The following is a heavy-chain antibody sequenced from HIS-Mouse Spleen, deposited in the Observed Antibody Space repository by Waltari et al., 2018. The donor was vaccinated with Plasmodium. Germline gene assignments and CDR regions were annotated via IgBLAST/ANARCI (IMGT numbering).Heavy chain of an antibody. V-gene: IGHV3-7*01. D-gene: IGHD6-13*01. J-gene: IGHJ2*01. CDR2: IKQDGSEK. CDR1: GFPFSSYW. Sequence: EVQLVESGGGLVQPGGSLRLSCAASGFPFSSYWRRRVRQAPGKGLEWVANIKQDGSEKYYVDSVKGRFTISRDNAKNSLYLQMNSLRAEDTAVYYCASSWYWYFDLWGRGTLVTVSS. CDR3: ASSWYWYFDL.